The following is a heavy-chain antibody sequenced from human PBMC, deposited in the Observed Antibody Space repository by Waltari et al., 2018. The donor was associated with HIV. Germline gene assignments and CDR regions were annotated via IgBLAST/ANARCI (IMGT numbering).Heavy chain of an antibody. Sequence: QVQLQESGPGLVKPSETLSLTCTVSGGSVSSGSYYWSWIRQPPGKGLAWIGYIYYSGSTNYNPSLKSRVTISVDTSKNQFSLKLSSVTAADTAVYYCASTSIAARLWTTGESDYYYYMDVWGKGTTVTVSS. V-gene: IGHV4-61*01. CDR2: IYYSGST. CDR3: ASTSIAARLWTTGESDYYYYMDV. CDR1: GGSVSSGSYY. D-gene: IGHD6-6*01. J-gene: IGHJ6*03.